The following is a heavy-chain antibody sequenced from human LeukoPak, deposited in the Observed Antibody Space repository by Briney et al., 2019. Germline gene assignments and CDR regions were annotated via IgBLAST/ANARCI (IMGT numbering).Heavy chain of an antibody. CDR3: ATGGAYEFRDDY. J-gene: IGHJ4*02. D-gene: IGHD3-3*01. Sequence: SVKVSCKASGGTFSSYAISWVRQAPGQGLEWMGGIIPIFGTANYAQKFQGRVTITADESTTTSYMELSSLTAEDMAVYYCATGGAYEFRDDYWGQGTLVTVSS. V-gene: IGHV1-69*13. CDR2: IIPIFGTA. CDR1: GGTFSSYA.